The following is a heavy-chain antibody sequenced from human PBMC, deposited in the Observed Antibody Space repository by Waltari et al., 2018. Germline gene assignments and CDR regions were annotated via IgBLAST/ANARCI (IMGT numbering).Heavy chain of an antibody. CDR3: ARDAAVAGTWWYFDL. CDR2: IWYDGSNK. D-gene: IGHD6-19*01. V-gene: IGHV3-33*01. Sequence: QVQLVESGGGVVQPGRSLRVSCAASGCTFSSSVMPWVRQGPGKGLEGVAVIWYDGSNKYYADSEKGRFTISRDNSKNTLYLQMNSLRAEDTAVYYCARDAAVAGTWWYFDLWGRGTLVSVSS. J-gene: IGHJ2*01. CDR1: GCTFSSSV.